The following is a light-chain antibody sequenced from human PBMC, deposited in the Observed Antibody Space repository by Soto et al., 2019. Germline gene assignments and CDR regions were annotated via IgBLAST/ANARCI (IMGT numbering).Light chain of an antibody. J-gene: IGKJ5*01. V-gene: IGKV3-20*01. Sequence: EIVLTQSPGTLSLSPGERVTLSCRASQSVSSNYLAWYQQKPGQAPRPLIYGASSRATGIPDRFSGSGSGTDFSLTFSRLVPEDFAVYYCQQYGSSPITFAQGTRLEIK. CDR3: QQYGSSPIT. CDR2: GAS. CDR1: QSVSSNY.